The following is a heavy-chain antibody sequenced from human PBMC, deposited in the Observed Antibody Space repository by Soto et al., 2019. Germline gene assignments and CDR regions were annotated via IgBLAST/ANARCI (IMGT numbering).Heavy chain of an antibody. J-gene: IGHJ4*02. CDR3: ARDGGRHSGGIDY. V-gene: IGHV1-69*01. CDR2: IIPIFGTA. D-gene: IGHD1-26*01. CDR1: GGTFSSYS. Sequence: QVQLVQSGAEVKKPGSSVKVSCKASGGTFSSYSINWVRQAPGQGLEWMGEIIPIFGTANYAQKFQGRVTNTADESTSTAYMELSSLRSEDTAVYYCARDGGRHSGGIDYWGQGNLVTVSS.